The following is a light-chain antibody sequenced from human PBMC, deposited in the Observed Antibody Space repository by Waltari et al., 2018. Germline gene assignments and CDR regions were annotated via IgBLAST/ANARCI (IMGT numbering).Light chain of an antibody. CDR2: GAS. CDR3: QQYGSSVMYT. CDR1: QSITKKC. Sequence: VLTQSPGTLSLSPGERATLSCRASQSITKKCFACYQQKPGQGPRLLIYGASSSAAGIPDRFSGSGSGTDFTLTISRLEPEDSAVYYCQQYGSSVMYTFGQGTKLEIK. V-gene: IGKV3-20*01. J-gene: IGKJ2*01.